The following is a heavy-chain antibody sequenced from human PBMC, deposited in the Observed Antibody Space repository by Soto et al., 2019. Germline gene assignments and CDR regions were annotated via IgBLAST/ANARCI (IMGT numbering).Heavy chain of an antibody. D-gene: IGHD4-17*01. CDR2: IDPTDSYT. V-gene: IGHV5-10-1*03. CDR3: VRDGGRGYDGNYGDYSFDY. Sequence: DVQLEQPGAEVKKPGESLRISCKGSAHTFTNYWITWVRQMPGKGLEWMGRIDPTDSYTNYSPSFQGHVTISAEKSISTAYLQWSSLRASDTAMYYCVRDGGRGYDGNYGDYSFDYWGQGTLVTVSS. CDR1: AHTFTNYW. J-gene: IGHJ4*02.